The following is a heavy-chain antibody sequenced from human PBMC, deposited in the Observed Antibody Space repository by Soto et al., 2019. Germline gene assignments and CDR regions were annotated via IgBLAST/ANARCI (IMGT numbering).Heavy chain of an antibody. D-gene: IGHD3-22*01. Sequence: PGGSLRLSCAASGFTFSSYSMNWVRQAPGKGPEWVSYISSSSSTIYYADSVKGRFTISRDNAKNSLYLQMNSLRDEDTAVYYCARELYDSSGYYYYYYYGMDVWGQGTTVTVSS. CDR3: ARELYDSSGYYYYYYYGMDV. CDR2: ISSSSSTI. CDR1: GFTFSSYS. J-gene: IGHJ6*02. V-gene: IGHV3-48*02.